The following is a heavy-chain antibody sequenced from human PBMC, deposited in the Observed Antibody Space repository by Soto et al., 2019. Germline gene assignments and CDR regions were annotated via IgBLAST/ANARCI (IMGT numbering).Heavy chain of an antibody. CDR1: GGTFSSYA. V-gene: IGHV1-69*13. Sequence: ASVKVSCKASGGTFSSYAISLVRQAPGPGLEWMGGIIPIFGTANYAQKFQGRVTITADESTSTAYMELSSLRSEDTAVYYCARDLGSSSWYAFDIWGQGTMVTVSS. CDR2: IIPIFGTA. J-gene: IGHJ3*02. CDR3: ARDLGSSSWYAFDI. D-gene: IGHD6-13*01.